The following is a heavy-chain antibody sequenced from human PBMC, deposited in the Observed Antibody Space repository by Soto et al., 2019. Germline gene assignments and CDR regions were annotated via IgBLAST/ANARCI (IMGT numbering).Heavy chain of an antibody. V-gene: IGHV1-46*01. J-gene: IGHJ6*02. CDR3: ASLQARPTYYYYYGMDA. Sequence: ASLKVSCKASGYTFTSYCMHWVRQAPGQGLEWMGIINPSGGSTSYAQKFQGRVTMTRDTSTSTVYMELSSLRSEDTAVYSCASLQARPTYYYYYGMDAWGQGPTVTVSS. CDR1: GYTFTSYC. D-gene: IGHD6-6*01. CDR2: INPSGGST.